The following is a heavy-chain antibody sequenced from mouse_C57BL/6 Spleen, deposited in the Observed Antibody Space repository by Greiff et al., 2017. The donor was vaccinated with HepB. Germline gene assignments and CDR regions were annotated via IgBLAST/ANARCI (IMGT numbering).Heavy chain of an antibody. CDR2: IWSDGST. V-gene: IGHV2-6-1*01. CDR3: ARHGGSYEGAMDY. D-gene: IGHD1-1*01. Sequence: VQLVESGPGLVAPSQCLSITCTVSGFSLTSYGVHWVRQPPGKGLEWLVVIWSDGSTTYNSALKSRLSISKDNSKSQVFLKMNSLQTDDTAMYYWARHGGSYEGAMDYWGQGTSVTVSS. CDR1: GFSLTSYG. J-gene: IGHJ4*01.